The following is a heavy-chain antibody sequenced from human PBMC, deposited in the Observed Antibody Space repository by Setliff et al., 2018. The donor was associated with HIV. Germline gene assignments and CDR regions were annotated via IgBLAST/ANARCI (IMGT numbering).Heavy chain of an antibody. CDR1: GSSISNGYY. CDR2: IYHSGST. D-gene: IGHD2-2*01. CDR3: ARDLVVVPAAGHMDSYYMDV. J-gene: IGHJ6*03. V-gene: IGHV4-38-2*02. Sequence: SETLSLTCAVSGSSISNGYYWGWIRQPPGKGLEWIGSIYHSGSTYYNPSLKSRVTMSVDTPKKQFPLKLSSVTAADTAVYYCARDLVVVPAAGHMDSYYMDVWGKGTTVTVSS.